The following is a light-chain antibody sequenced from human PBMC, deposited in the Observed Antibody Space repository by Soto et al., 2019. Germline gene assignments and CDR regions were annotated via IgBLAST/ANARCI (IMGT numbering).Light chain of an antibody. CDR1: QKVSSY. CDR3: QQRRNWPLHT. J-gene: IGKJ3*01. V-gene: IGKV3-11*01. Sequence: EILLTQSPTTLSMSQGQRATLSCRPSQKVSSYLAWYQQRPGQSPKILIYEASNRATGIPARFSGSGSGTHFPFTISTLEPEDCAVYCCQQRRNWPLHTFGPGTTVDIK. CDR2: EAS.